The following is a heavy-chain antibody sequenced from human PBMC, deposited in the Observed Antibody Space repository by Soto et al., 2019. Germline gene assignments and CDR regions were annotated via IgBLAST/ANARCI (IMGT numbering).Heavy chain of an antibody. CDR2: IYHSGST. V-gene: IGHV4-30-2*01. CDR3: ARDQEAGYCSGGSCYYY. CDR1: GGSISSGGYS. D-gene: IGHD2-15*01. Sequence: PSETLSLTCAVSGGSISSGGYSWSWIRQPPGKGLEWIGYIYHSGSTYYNPSLKSRVTISVDRSKNQFSLKLSSVTAADTAVYYCARDQEAGYCSGGSCYYYWGQGTLVTVSS. J-gene: IGHJ4*02.